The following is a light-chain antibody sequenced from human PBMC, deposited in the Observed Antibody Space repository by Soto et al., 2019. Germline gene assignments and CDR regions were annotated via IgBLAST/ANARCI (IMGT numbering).Light chain of an antibody. V-gene: IGKV3-20*01. CDR2: GAS. Sequence: ELVLTQSPGTLSLSPGQRATLSCRASQSVSSSYLAWYQQKPGQAPRLLIYGASSRATGIPDRFSGSGSGTDFTLTISRLEPDDFAVYYCQQYGSSRTFGQGTKVDIK. J-gene: IGKJ1*01. CDR3: QQYGSSRT. CDR1: QSVSSSY.